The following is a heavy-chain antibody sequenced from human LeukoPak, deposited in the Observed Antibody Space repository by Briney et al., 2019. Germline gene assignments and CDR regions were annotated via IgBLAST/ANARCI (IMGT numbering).Heavy chain of an antibody. CDR1: GYTFTSYG. V-gene: IGHV1-18*01. J-gene: IGHJ1*01. CDR2: ISAYNGNT. D-gene: IGHD2-2*01. Sequence: GASVKVSCKASGYTFTSYGISWVRQAPGQGLEWMGWISAYNGNTNYAQKLQGRVTMTTDTSTSTAYMELRSLRSDDTAVYYCARNEVGDATAEYFQHWGQGTLVTVSS. CDR3: ARNEVGDATAEYFQH.